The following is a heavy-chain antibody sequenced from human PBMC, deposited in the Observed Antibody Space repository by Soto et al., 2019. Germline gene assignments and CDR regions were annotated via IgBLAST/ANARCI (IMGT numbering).Heavy chain of an antibody. D-gene: IGHD3-22*01. J-gene: IGHJ6*02. CDR3: ARALVTDYNSRDYHYYFAMDV. CDR2: ISYGGST. V-gene: IGHV4-30-4*01. Sequence: PSETLSLTCTVSGDSISSGDYYWSWIRQPPGKGLEWIGYISYGGSTYYNPSLKSRVSMSVDTSQNQFSLILASVTAADTAVYYCARALVTDYNSRDYHYYFAMDVWGQGTSVTVSS. CDR1: GDSISSGDYY.